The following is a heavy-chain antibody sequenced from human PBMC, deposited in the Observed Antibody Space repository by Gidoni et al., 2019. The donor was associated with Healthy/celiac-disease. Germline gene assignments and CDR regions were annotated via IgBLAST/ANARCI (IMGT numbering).Heavy chain of an antibody. J-gene: IGHJ6*02. CDR3: ARSQQLVSNYYYGMDV. Sequence: QVQLQESGPGLLTLSATLSLTCTVSGCSISSYYWSWIRQPPGKGLEWIGYIYYSGSTNYNPSLKSRVTISVDTSKNQFSLKLSSVTAADTAVYYCARSQQLVSNYYYGMDVWGQGTTVTVSS. CDR2: IYYSGST. V-gene: IGHV4-59*01. D-gene: IGHD6-6*01. CDR1: GCSISSYY.